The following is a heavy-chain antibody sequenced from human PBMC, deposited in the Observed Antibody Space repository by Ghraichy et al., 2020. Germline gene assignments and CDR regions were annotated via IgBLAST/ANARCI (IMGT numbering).Heavy chain of an antibody. CDR2: IIPIFGTA. CDR1: GGTFSSYA. Sequence: SVKVSCKASGGTFSSYAISWVRQAPGQGLEWMGGIIPIFGTANYAQKFQGRVTITADESTSTAYMELSSLRSEDTAVYYCARVKHCSSTSCYGSKDYYGMDVWGQGTTVTVSS. J-gene: IGHJ6*02. D-gene: IGHD2-2*01. CDR3: ARVKHCSSTSCYGSKDYYGMDV. V-gene: IGHV1-69*13.